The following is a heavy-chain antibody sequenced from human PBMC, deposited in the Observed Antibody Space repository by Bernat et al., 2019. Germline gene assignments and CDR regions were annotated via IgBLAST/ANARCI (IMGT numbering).Heavy chain of an antibody. CDR1: GFTFSNAW. J-gene: IGHJ6*02. V-gene: IGHV3-15*01. CDR3: TSRGSYYYYGMDV. CDR2: IKSKTDGGTT. Sequence: EVQLVESGGGLVKPGGSLRLSCAASGFTFSNAWMSWVRQAPGKGREWVGRIKSKTDGGTTDYAAPVKGRFTISRDDSKNTLYLQMNSLKTEDTAVYCCTSRGSYYYYGMDVWGQGTTVTVSS. D-gene: IGHD1-26*01.